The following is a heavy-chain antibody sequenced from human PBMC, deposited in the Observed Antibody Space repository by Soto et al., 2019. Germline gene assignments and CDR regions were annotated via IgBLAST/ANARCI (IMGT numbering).Heavy chain of an antibody. CDR2: SYHSGST. D-gene: IGHD5-12*01. V-gene: IGHV4-4*02. CDR1: GGSISSNNW. Sequence: QVQLQESGPGLVKPSGTLSLTCAVSGGSISSNNWWSWVRQPPGKGLEWIGESYHSGSTNYNPSLKSRVTISVDKDKSQFSLRLISVTGADTAVYYCARDFGYRCYGDYWGQGTLFAVSS. CDR3: ARDFGYRCYGDY. J-gene: IGHJ4*02.